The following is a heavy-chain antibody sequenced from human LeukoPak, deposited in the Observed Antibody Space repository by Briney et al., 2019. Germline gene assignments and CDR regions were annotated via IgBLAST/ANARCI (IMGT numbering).Heavy chain of an antibody. CDR1: GFTFSSYG. CDR2: IRYNGSNK. Sequence: GGSLRLSCAASGFTFSSYGMHWVRQAPGKGLEWVAFIRYNGSNKYSTDSVKGRFTISRDNSKNTLYLQMNSLSAEDTGLYYCAKDRLAYCSGGACSDTFAFWGQGTMVTVSS. V-gene: IGHV3-30*02. D-gene: IGHD2-15*01. J-gene: IGHJ3*01. CDR3: AKDRLAYCSGGACSDTFAF.